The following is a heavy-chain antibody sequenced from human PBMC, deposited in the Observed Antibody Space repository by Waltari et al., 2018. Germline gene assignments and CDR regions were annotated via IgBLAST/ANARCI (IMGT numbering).Heavy chain of an antibody. D-gene: IGHD3-22*01. V-gene: IGHV5-51*01. J-gene: IGHJ4*02. Sequence: EVQLVQSGAEVKKPGESLKISCKGSGYSFTNYWIGWVRQMPGKGLEYMGIIYPGDSHTTYSPSFQGQVTISADKSISTAHLQWSSLKASDTAMYYCARRGYYDSSGYSEIFDYWGQGTLVTVSS. CDR2: IYPGDSHT. CDR1: GYSFTNYW. CDR3: ARRGYYDSSGYSEIFDY.